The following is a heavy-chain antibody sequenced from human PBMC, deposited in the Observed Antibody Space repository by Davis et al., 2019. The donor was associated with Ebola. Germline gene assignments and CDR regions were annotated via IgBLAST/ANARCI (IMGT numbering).Heavy chain of an antibody. CDR2: MNPNSGNT. J-gene: IGHJ5*02. Sequence: ASVKVSCKASGYTFTSYSMHWVRQAPGHGLEWMGWMNPNSGNTGYAQNFQGRVTMTRSTSISTAYMELNSLTSDDTAIYYCARGTRTFDPWGQGTLVTVSS. V-gene: IGHV1-8*02. CDR1: GYTFTSYS. D-gene: IGHD2-15*01. CDR3: ARGTRTFDP.